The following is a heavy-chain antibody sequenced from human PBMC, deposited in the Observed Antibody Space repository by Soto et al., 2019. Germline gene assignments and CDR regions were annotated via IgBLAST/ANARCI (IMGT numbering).Heavy chain of an antibody. D-gene: IGHD6-25*01. V-gene: IGHV3-30*03. J-gene: IGHJ6*02. CDR3: ARELNTSGGKYYHYGMDV. CDR2: VSYDGSTI. CDR1: GFIFSNYG. Sequence: ESVGGVVQPGRSLRLSCAVSGFIFSNYGMHWVRQAPGKGLEWVAVVSYDGSTIYYADSVKGRFTISRDDSRNTLYLQMNSLRPEDTAVYYCARELNTSGGKYYHYGMDVWGQGTRVAVSS.